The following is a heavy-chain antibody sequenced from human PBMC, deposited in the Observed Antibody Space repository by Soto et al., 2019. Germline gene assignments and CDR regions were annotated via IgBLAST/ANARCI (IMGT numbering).Heavy chain of an antibody. CDR1: GFTVSNYH. J-gene: IGHJ4*02. Sequence: EVQLVESGGGLVQPGESLRLSCAASGFTVSNYHMTWVRQAPGKGLEWVSAVYADGATSHADSVKDRFTVSRDNSRNTLNLQMSGLRAEDTAVYYFASSGGGLDYWGQGTLVTVSS. V-gene: IGHV3-66*01. CDR3: ASSGGGLDY. CDR2: VYADGAT. D-gene: IGHD3-10*01.